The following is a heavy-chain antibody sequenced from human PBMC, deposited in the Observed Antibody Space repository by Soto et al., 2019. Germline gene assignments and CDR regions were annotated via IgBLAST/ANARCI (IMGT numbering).Heavy chain of an antibody. Sequence: QVQLQESGPGLVKPSETLSLTCTVSGGSISSYYWSWIRQPPGKGLEWIGYIYYSGSTNYNPSLKRRVTISVDTSKNQSSLKLSSVTAADTAVYYCARGDPLLWFGEKAYYGMDVWGQGTTVTVSS. J-gene: IGHJ6*02. CDR3: ARGDPLLWFGEKAYYGMDV. D-gene: IGHD3-10*01. CDR1: GGSISSYY. CDR2: IYYSGST. V-gene: IGHV4-59*01.